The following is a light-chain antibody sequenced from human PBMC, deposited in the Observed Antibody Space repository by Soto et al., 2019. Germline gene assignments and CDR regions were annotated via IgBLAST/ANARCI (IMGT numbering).Light chain of an antibody. V-gene: IGLV1-44*01. CDR2: SDN. CDR1: SSNIGSNT. J-gene: IGLJ1*01. CDR3: AEWDDSLNAYV. Sequence: QSVLTQPPSASGTPGQRVTISCSGSSSNIGSNTVNWYQQVPGTAPRFLIYSDNQRPSGVPDRVSGSKSGTSASLAISGLQSEHEADYYCAEWDDSLNAYVFGTRTKLTVL.